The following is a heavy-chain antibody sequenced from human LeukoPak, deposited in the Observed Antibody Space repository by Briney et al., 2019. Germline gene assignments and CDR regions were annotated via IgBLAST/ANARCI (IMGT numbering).Heavy chain of an antibody. V-gene: IGHV4-39*07. Sequence: SETLSLTCTVSGGSISSSSYYWGWIRQPPGKGLEWIGSIYYSGSTYYNPSLKSRVTISVDTSKNQFSLKLSSVTAADTAVYYCARVVILSDSSGYYPLWGQGTLVTVSS. CDR2: IYYSGST. CDR1: GGSISSSSYY. CDR3: ARVVILSDSSGYYPL. D-gene: IGHD3-22*01. J-gene: IGHJ4*02.